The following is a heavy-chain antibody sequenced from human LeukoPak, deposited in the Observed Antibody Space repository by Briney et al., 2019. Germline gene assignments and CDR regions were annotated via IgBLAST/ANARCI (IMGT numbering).Heavy chain of an antibody. Sequence: VASVKVSCKTSGYTFTSYYISWVRQAPGQGLEWMAWISAYNGNTKYAQKFQGRVTMTTDTSTSTAYMELRSLRSDDTAVYYCARDPLRFGELLGYFDYWGQGTLVTVSS. V-gene: IGHV1-18*01. CDR1: GYTFTSYY. D-gene: IGHD3-10*01. J-gene: IGHJ4*02. CDR2: ISAYNGNT. CDR3: ARDPLRFGELLGYFDY.